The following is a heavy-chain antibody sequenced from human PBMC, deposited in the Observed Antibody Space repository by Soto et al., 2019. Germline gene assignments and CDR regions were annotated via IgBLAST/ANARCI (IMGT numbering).Heavy chain of an antibody. CDR3: ARLRAAGLSQIIAAAGSRYYYYYGMDV. CDR1: GASFSGYY. CDR2: INHTGST. J-gene: IGHJ6*02. Sequence: SATLSLSCAVYGASFSGYYWSWIRQPSGKGLEWIGEINHTGSTNYNPSLKSRVTISVDTSKNQFSLKLSSVTAADTAVYYCARLRAAGLSQIIAAAGSRYYYYYGMDVWGQGTTVT. V-gene: IGHV4-34*01. D-gene: IGHD6-13*01.